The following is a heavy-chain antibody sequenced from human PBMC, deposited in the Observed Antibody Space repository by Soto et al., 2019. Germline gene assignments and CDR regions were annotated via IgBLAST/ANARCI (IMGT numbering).Heavy chain of an antibody. V-gene: IGHV4-39*01. CDR1: GGSISSSSYY. J-gene: IGHJ4*02. CDR3: ASAHDYGDLTRGFDY. Sequence: PSETLSLTCTVSGGSISSSSYYWGWIRQPPGKGLEWIGSIYYSGSTYYDPSLKSRVTISVDTSKNQFSLKLSSVTAADTAVYYCASAHDYGDLTRGFDYWGQGTMGTVS. CDR2: IYYSGST. D-gene: IGHD4-17*01.